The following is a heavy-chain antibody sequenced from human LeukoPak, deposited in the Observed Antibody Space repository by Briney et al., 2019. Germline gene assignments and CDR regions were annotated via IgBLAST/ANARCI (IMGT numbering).Heavy chain of an antibody. J-gene: IGHJ1*01. CDR1: GGSISSYY. CDR2: IYYSGST. CDR3: ARGGWYPESFQQ. D-gene: IGHD6-19*01. V-gene: IGHV4-59*01. Sequence: SETLSLTYTVSGGSISSYYWNWIRQPPGKGLEWIGYIYYSGSTNYNPSLKSRVTISVDTSKNQFSLKLSSVTAADTAVYYCARGGWYPESFQQLGQGALVTVSS.